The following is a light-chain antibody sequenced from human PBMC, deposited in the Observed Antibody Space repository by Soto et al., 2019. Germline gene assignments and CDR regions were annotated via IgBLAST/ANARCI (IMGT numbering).Light chain of an antibody. CDR1: QSVSDS. V-gene: IGKV3-11*02. Sequence: EIVLTQSPATLSLSPEERATLSCRASQSVSDSLAWYQQKRGQAPRLLIYDTSKRTTGCPARFSGSGSGRVFTLAISSLEPEDFAVYYCHQRSNWPYTFGQGAKLQIK. CDR3: HQRSNWPYT. J-gene: IGKJ2*01. CDR2: DTS.